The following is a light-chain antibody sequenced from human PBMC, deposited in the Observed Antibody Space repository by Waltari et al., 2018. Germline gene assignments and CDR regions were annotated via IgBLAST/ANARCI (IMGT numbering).Light chain of an antibody. V-gene: IGLV4-69*01. Sequence: QLVLTQSPSASASLGASVKLTCTLSSGHSRTAIAWHQQQPEKGPRFLMKLNSDGSHSRGAGIPDRFSGSSSGAERYLTISSLQSEDEADYYCQTWGTGWVFGGGTRLTVL. CDR2: LNSDGSH. J-gene: IGLJ3*02. CDR3: QTWGTGWV. CDR1: SGHSRTA.